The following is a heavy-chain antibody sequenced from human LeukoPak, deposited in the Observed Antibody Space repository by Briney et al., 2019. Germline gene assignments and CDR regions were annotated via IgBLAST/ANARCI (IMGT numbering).Heavy chain of an antibody. J-gene: IGHJ4*02. CDR1: GFTFSSYA. CDR2: ISGSGGST. Sequence: GGSLRLSCAASGFTFSSYAMSWVRQAPGKGLEWVSAISGSGGSTYCADSVKGRFTISRDNSKNTLYLQMNSLRAEDTAVYYCAKVVRGYYYDSSGYYYFDYWGQGTLVTVSS. CDR3: AKVVRGYYYDSSGYYYFDY. V-gene: IGHV3-23*01. D-gene: IGHD3-22*01.